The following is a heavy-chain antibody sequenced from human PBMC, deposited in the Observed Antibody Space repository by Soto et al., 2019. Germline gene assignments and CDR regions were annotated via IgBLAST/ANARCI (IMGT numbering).Heavy chain of an antibody. CDR1: GYTFTGYY. V-gene: IGHV1-2*04. CDR2: INPNSGGT. D-gene: IGHD3-3*01. J-gene: IGHJ6*01. CDR3: ARDLVTTIFGVAIMNGMDV. Sequence: ASVKVSCKASGYTFTGYYMHWVRQAPGQGLEWMGWINPNSGGTNYAQKFQGWVTMTRDTSISTAYMELSRLRSDDTAVYYCARDLVTTIFGVAIMNGMDVWGQGTTVTVSS.